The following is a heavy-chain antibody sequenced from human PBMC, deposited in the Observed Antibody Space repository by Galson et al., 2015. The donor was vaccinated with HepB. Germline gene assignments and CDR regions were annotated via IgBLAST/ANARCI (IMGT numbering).Heavy chain of an antibody. Sequence: LSLTCTVSGGSVSSGSYYWSWIRQPPGKGLEWIGYIYYSGSTNYNPSLKSRVTISVDTSKNQFSLKLSSVTAADTAVYYCARGKATSSLGYWGQGTLVTVSS. CDR2: IYYSGST. CDR1: GGSVSSGSYY. D-gene: IGHD1-26*01. CDR3: ARGKATSSLGY. J-gene: IGHJ4*02. V-gene: IGHV4-61*01.